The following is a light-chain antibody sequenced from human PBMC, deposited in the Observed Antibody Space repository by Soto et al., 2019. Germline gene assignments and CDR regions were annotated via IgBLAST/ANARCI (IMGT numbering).Light chain of an antibody. CDR1: SSDVGGYNY. Sequence: QLVLTQSASVSGSPGQSITISCTGTSSDVGGYNYVSWYQQHPGKAPKLIIYDVSTRPSGVSTRFSGSKSGNTASLTISGLQAEDEADYSCSSYTSTSSWVFGGGTKLTVL. V-gene: IGLV2-14*01. CDR3: SSYTSTSSWV. CDR2: DVS. J-gene: IGLJ3*02.